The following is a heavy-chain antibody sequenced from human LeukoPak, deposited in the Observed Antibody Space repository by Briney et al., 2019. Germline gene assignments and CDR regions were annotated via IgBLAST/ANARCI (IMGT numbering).Heavy chain of an antibody. CDR1: GFTFSNYA. J-gene: IGHJ4*02. CDR3: AKDWRADY. V-gene: IGHV3-23*01. CDR2: IGGSGDDS. Sequence: GGSLRLSCAASGFTFSNYAMTWVRQAPGKGLEWVSAIGGSGDDSKYADSAKGRFTISRDNSKNTLYLRMNSLRAEDTAIYYCAKDWRADYWGQGTLVTVSS.